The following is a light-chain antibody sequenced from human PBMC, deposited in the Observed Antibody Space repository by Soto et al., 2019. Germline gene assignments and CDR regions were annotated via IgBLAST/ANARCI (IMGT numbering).Light chain of an antibody. V-gene: IGKV1-33*01. J-gene: IGKJ5*01. CDR2: DAS. CDR1: QDIAKN. Sequence: IQMTQSPSSLSASVGDRVTITCQASQDIAKNLNWYQQKPGKAPKLLIYDASSLQTGVPSRFSGSGSAKHFTFTIISLQSEDIATYYCQQYDNLLPITFGQGTRLEIK. CDR3: QQYDNLLPIT.